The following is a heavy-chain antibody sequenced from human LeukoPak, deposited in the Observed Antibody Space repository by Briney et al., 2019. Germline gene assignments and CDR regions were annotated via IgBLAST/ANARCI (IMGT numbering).Heavy chain of an antibody. D-gene: IGHD5-18*01. Sequence: SETLSLTCTVSGGSISSYYWDWIRQPPGKGLEWIGSIYYSGNTYYNPSLKSRVTISVDTSKNQFSLKLSSVTAADTAVYYCARRVGIQVLSGRGLDYFDYWGQGTLVTVSS. CDR3: ARRVGIQVLSGRGLDYFDY. CDR1: GGSISSYY. CDR2: IYYSGNT. V-gene: IGHV4-39*01. J-gene: IGHJ4*02.